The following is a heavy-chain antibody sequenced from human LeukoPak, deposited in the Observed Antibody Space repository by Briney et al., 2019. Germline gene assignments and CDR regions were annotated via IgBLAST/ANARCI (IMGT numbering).Heavy chain of an antibody. CDR2: ISYSAAGT. D-gene: IGHD2-21*02. CDR1: GFTFNIYA. V-gene: IGHV3-23*01. J-gene: IGHJ4*02. Sequence: GGSLRLSCAASGFTFNIYAMNWVRQAPGKGLEWISSISYSAAGTYYADSVKGRFSISRDNSKKIVYLQMNSLRAEDTAVYYCAKDRMGGVTFFDYWGQGTLVTVSS. CDR3: AKDRMGGVTFFDY.